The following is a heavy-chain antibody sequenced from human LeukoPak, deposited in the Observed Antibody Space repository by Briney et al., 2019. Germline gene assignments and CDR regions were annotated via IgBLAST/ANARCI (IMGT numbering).Heavy chain of an antibody. CDR3: ARSRLGNWKDEIYFDY. V-gene: IGHV3-7*01. D-gene: IGHD1-20*01. CDR1: GFTFSSYW. Sequence: PGGSLRLSCAASGFTFSSYWMSWVCQAPGKGLEWVANIKQDGSEKYYVDSVKGRFTISRDNAKNSLYLQMNSLRAEDTAVYYCARSRLGNWKDEIYFDYWGQGTQVTVSS. CDR2: IKQDGSEK. J-gene: IGHJ4*02.